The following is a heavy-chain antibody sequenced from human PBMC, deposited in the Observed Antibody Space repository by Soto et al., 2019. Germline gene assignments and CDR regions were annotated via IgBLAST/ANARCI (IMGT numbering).Heavy chain of an antibody. CDR3: AKARCSTTNCYVPDY. J-gene: IGHJ4*02. CDR2: ISGSGGSP. Sequence: ESGGGLVQPGGSLRLSCVASGFTFSTYTMSWVRQAPGKGLEWVSVISGSGGSPSYADSVQGRFSISRDNPKNTLYLQMNSLRGEDTAMYYCAKARCSTTNCYVPDYWGQGTLVTVSS. D-gene: IGHD2-2*01. V-gene: IGHV3-23*01. CDR1: GFTFSTYT.